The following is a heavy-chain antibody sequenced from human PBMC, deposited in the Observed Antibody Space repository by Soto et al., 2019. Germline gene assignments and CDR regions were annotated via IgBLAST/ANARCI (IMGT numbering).Heavy chain of an antibody. J-gene: IGHJ4*02. Sequence: SLRLSCAASGFTFSSYGMHWVRQAPGKGLEWVAVIWYDGSNKYYADSVKGRFTISRDNSKNTLYLQMNSLRAEDTAVYYCARSTSYLNFDYWGQGTLVTVSS. CDR2: IWYDGSNK. V-gene: IGHV3-33*01. D-gene: IGHD2-2*02. CDR3: ARSTSYLNFDY. CDR1: GFTFSSYG.